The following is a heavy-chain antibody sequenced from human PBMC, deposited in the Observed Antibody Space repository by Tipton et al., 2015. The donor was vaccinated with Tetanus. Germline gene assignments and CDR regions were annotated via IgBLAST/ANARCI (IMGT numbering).Heavy chain of an antibody. Sequence: QLVQSGAEVKKPGASVKVSCKASGYTFTSYGISWVRQAPGQGLEWMGWISAYHGNTNYAQKLQGRVTMTTDTSTSTAYMELRSLRSDDTAVYYCARDTYCSSTSCYEAVDYWGQGTLVTVSS. CDR3: ARDTYCSSTSCYEAVDY. CDR2: ISAYHGNT. V-gene: IGHV1-18*04. J-gene: IGHJ4*02. CDR1: GYTFTSYG. D-gene: IGHD2-2*01.